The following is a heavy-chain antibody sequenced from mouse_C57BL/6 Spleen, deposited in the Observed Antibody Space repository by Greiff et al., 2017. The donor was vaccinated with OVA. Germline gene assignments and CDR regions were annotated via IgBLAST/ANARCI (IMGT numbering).Heavy chain of an antibody. Sequence: EVHLVESEGGLVQPGSSMKLSCTASGFTFSDYYMAWVRQVPEKGLEWVANINYDGSSTYYLDSLKSRFIISRDNAKNILYLQMSSLKSEDTATYYCARSYYGYALDYWGQGTTLTVSS. D-gene: IGHD2-9*01. J-gene: IGHJ2*01. CDR1: GFTFSDYY. V-gene: IGHV5-16*01. CDR3: ARSYYGYALDY. CDR2: INYDGSST.